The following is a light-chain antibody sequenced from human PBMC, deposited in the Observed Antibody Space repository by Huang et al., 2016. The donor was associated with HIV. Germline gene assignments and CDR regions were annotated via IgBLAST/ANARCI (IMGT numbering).Light chain of an antibody. V-gene: IGKV3-15*01. CDR3: QQYNIWPRT. J-gene: IGKJ4*01. CDR1: QSVGTK. CDR2: GAS. Sequence: EMVMTQSPATLSVSTGEGATLSCRASQSVGTKLARYQQKPGQAPRLLIFGASTRATGIPATFSGRGSGTEFTLTISTLQSEDFAVYYCQQYNIWPRTFGGGTKVEI.